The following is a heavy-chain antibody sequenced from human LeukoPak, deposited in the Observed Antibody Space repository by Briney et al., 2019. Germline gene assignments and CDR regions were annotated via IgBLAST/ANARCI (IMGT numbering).Heavy chain of an antibody. V-gene: IGHV3-30-3*01. CDR1: GFTFTTYA. D-gene: IGHD3-16*01. Sequence: PGGSLRLSCVASGFTFTTYAVHWVRQAPGKGLEWVAVISYDESNKYYADSVKGRFTISRDNSKNSLFLQMNSLRAEDTAVYYCAVLGEPSGIDYWGQGALVTVSS. CDR3: AVLGEPSGIDY. J-gene: IGHJ4*02. CDR2: ISYDESNK.